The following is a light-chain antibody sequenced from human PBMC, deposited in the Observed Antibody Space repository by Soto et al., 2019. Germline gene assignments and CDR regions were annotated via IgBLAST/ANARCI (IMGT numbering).Light chain of an antibody. J-gene: IGKJ1*01. Sequence: EIVLTQSPGTLSLSPGERATLSCRASQSVSSSYLAWYQQKPGQAPRLLIYGASSRATGIPDRFSGSGSGTDFTLTVSRLEPEDFAVYYCQQYGGSATFGQGTKGDIK. CDR2: GAS. CDR3: QQYGGSAT. CDR1: QSVSSSY. V-gene: IGKV3-20*01.